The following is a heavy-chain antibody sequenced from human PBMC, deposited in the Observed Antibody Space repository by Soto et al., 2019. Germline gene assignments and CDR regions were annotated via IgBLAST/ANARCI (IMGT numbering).Heavy chain of an antibody. Sequence: SETLSLTCPVSGGSISSYYWSWSRQPAGQGLEWIGRIYTSGSTNYNPSLKSRVTMSVDTSKNQFSLKLSSVTAADTAVYYCAGRTYYYDSSRYSDVDDWGQGTMVTVSS. D-gene: IGHD3-22*01. CDR3: AGRTYYYDSSRYSDVDD. V-gene: IGHV4-4*07. J-gene: IGHJ4*02. CDR2: IYTSGST. CDR1: GGSISSYY.